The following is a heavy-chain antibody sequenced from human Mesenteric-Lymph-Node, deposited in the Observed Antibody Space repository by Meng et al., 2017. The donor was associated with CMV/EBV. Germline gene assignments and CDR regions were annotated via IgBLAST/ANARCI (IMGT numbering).Heavy chain of an antibody. D-gene: IGHD1-14*01. CDR1: GGSISSDH. Sequence: SETLSLTCTVSGGSISSDHWSWIRQSPGKGLEWIGYIYYSGNTDYNPSLKNRVTITLDTSKRQFSLRLRSVTTADTAAYYCARDITWGFDSWGQGTLVTVSS. V-gene: IGHV4-59*13. CDR3: ARDITWGFDS. CDR2: IYYSGNT. J-gene: IGHJ4*02.